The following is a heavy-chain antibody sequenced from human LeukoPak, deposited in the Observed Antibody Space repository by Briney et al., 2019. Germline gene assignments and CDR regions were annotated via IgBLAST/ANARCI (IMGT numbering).Heavy chain of an antibody. V-gene: IGHV3-11*03. CDR3: ARRSGINYYDSSGYYSDY. D-gene: IGHD3-22*01. CDR1: GFTFSDYY. CDR2: ISSSSSYT. Sequence: GGSLRLSFAASGFTFSDYYMSWIRQAPGKGLEGVSYISSSSSYTNYADSVKGRFTISRDNAKNSLYLQMNNLRAEDTAVYYCARRSGINYYDSSGYYSDYWGQGTLVTVSS. J-gene: IGHJ4*02.